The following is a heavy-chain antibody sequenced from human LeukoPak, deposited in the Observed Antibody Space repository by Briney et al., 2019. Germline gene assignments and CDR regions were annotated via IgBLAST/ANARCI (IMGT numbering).Heavy chain of an antibody. CDR2: ISSSSSYT. Sequence: KSGGSLRLSCAASGFTFSDYYMSWIRQAPGKGLEWVSCISSSSSYTNYADSVKGRFTISRDNAKNSLYLQMNSLRAEDTAVYYCARLLPPIVATSHWFDPWGQGTLVTVSS. J-gene: IGHJ5*02. V-gene: IGHV3-11*06. D-gene: IGHD5-12*01. CDR3: ARLLPPIVATSHWFDP. CDR1: GFTFSDYY.